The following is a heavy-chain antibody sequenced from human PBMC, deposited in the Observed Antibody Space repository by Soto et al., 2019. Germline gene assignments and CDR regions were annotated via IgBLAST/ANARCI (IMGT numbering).Heavy chain of an antibody. D-gene: IGHD4-17*01. CDR2: IDPSDSYT. CDR1: GYSCTSYW. CDR3: ARCGYGDDNWFDP. V-gene: IGHV5-10-1*04. J-gene: IGHJ5*02. Sequence: GESLKIACKGSGYSCTSYWISWVRQMPGKGLEWRGRIDPSDSYTNYSPSFQGQVTISADKSISTAYLQWSSLKASDTAMYYCARCGYGDDNWFDPWGQGPLVTVSS.